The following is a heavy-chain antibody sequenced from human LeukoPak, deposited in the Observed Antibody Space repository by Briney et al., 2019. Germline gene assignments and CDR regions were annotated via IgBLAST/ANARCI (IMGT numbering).Heavy chain of an antibody. CDR3: ARQWPRLVGAIFDY. D-gene: IGHD1-26*01. V-gene: IGHV4-39*01. Sequence: SETLSLTCTVSGGSISSSSYYWGWIRQPPGKGLEWIGEINHSGSTNYNPSLKSRVTISVDTSKNQFSLKLSSVTAADTAVYYCARQWPRLVGAIFDYWGQGTLVTVSS. CDR2: INHSGST. CDR1: GGSISSSSYY. J-gene: IGHJ4*02.